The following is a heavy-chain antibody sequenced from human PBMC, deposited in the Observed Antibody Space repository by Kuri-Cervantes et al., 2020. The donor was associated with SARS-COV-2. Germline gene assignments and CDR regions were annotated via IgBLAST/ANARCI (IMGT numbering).Heavy chain of an antibody. CDR1: GFTVSSNY. V-gene: IGHV3-66*02. CDR2: IYTGGST. Sequence: GESLKISCAASGFTVSSNYMTWVRQAPGKGLEWVSTIYTGGSTDYADSVKGRFTISRDNSKNTLYLQMNSLRAEDTAMYYCARDKSGSYYDAFDIWGQGTMVTVSS. J-gene: IGHJ3*02. CDR3: ARDKSGSYYDAFDI. D-gene: IGHD1-26*01.